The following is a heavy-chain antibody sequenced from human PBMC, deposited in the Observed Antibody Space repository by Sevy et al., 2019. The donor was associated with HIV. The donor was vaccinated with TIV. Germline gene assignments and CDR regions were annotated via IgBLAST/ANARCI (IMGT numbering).Heavy chain of an antibody. CDR1: GFTISRYG. CDR2: ISNDGSKT. CDR3: ARCSGYYCFYYGMDV. Sequence: GGSLRLSCAASGFTISRYGLHWVRQAPGKGLEWMSGISNDGSKTDYADAVRGRFIISRDNSKNTLHLQMSNLSPEDTAVYHGARCSGYYCFYYGMDVWGQGTTVTVSS. J-gene: IGHJ6*02. D-gene: IGHD3-22*01. V-gene: IGHV3-30*04.